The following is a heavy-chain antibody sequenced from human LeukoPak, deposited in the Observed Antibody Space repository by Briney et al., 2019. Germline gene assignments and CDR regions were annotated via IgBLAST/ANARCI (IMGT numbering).Heavy chain of an antibody. CDR2: ISGSGGST. V-gene: IGHV3-23*01. CDR3: AKGTDRKTYYFDY. J-gene: IGHJ4*02. Sequence: TGGSLRLSCAASGFTFSSYAMSWVRQAPGKGLEGVSAISGSGGSTYYADSVKGRFTISRDNSKNTLYLQMNSLRAEDTAVYYCAKGTDRKTYYFDYWGQGTLVTVSS. CDR1: GFTFSSYA.